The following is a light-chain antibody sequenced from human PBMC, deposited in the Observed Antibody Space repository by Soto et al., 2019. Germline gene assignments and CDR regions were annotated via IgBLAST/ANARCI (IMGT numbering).Light chain of an antibody. V-gene: IGLV1-44*01. CDR1: GSNIGSYT. CDR2: YDS. Sequence: QSVLTQPPSASGTPGQRVTISCSGSGSNIGSYTVNWYQQLPGTAPKLLIYYDSQRPSGVPDRFSGSKSGTSASLAISGLQSEDEADYYCATWDDSLNGVIFGGGTKLTVL. J-gene: IGLJ2*01. CDR3: ATWDDSLNGVI.